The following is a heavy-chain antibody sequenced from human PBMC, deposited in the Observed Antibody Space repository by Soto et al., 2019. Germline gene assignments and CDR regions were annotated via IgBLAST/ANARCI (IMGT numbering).Heavy chain of an antibody. CDR1: GGPYSKYS. Sequence: ASVKVSCKASGGPYSKYSISWVRQAPGQGLEWMGRIIPIFDKTNYAQKLQGRVTITTDKSTSTAYMELRSLRSEDTAVYYCARESVEKSSDYWGQGTLVTVSS. CDR2: IIPIFDKT. J-gene: IGHJ4*02. D-gene: IGHD3-3*01. V-gene: IGHV1-69*08. CDR3: ARESVEKSSDY.